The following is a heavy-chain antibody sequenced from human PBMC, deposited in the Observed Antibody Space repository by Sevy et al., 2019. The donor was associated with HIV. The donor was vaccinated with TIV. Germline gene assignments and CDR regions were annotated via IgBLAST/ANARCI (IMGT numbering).Heavy chain of an antibody. J-gene: IGHJ1*01. CDR1: GFTFSKAW. CDR3: TTDTAVRFQH. V-gene: IGHV3-15*01. Sequence: GGSLRLSCAASGFTFSKAWMSWVRQAPGKGLEWVGRIKSKTDGGKTDYAAPVKGRFTISRDDSKNTLSVQMNSLKTEDTAVYYCTTDTAVRFQHWGQGTLVTVSS. D-gene: IGHD5-18*01. CDR2: IKSKTDGGKT.